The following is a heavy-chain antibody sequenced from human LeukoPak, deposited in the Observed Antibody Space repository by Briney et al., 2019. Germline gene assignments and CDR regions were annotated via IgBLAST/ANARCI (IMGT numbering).Heavy chain of an antibody. CDR2: ISGSGGST. CDR3: ATYGGYVLGYFDY. CDR1: GFTFSSYA. J-gene: IGHJ4*02. V-gene: IGHV3-23*01. D-gene: IGHD5-12*01. Sequence: GGSLRLSCAASGFTFSSYAMSWVRQAPGKGLEWVSAISGSGGSTYYADSVKGRFTISRDNSKNTLYLQMNSLRAEDTAIYYCATYGGYVLGYFDYWGQGTLVTVSS.